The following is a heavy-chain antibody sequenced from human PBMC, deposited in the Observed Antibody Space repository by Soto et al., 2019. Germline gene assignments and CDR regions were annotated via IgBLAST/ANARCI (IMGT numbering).Heavy chain of an antibody. CDR2: VFYTGFT. CDR3: ASSQRGYNRNYFDH. J-gene: IGHJ4*02. CDR1: GGSISGSYYY. V-gene: IGHV4-39*01. D-gene: IGHD1-20*01. Sequence: SETLSLTCAVSGGSISGSYYYWGWLRQSPGRGPEWIGSVFYTGFTSYNPSLESRVSVSVDTSKNQFSLKVSAVTAADTAVYYCASSQRGYNRNYFDHWGQGALVTVSS.